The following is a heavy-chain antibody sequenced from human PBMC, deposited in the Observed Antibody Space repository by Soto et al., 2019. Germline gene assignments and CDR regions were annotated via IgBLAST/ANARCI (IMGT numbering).Heavy chain of an antibody. V-gene: IGHV1-69*01. D-gene: IGHD3-9*01. CDR3: ASEEHLGITIFPSYYYGMDV. CDR2: IIPIFGPA. Sequence: QVQLVQSGAEVKKPGSSVKVSCKASGGTFSSYAISWVRQAPGQGLEWMGGIIPIFGPANYAQKFQGRVTITADESTSTAYMELSSLRSEDTAVYYCASEEHLGITIFPSYYYGMDVWGQGTTVTVSS. J-gene: IGHJ6*02. CDR1: GGTFSSYA.